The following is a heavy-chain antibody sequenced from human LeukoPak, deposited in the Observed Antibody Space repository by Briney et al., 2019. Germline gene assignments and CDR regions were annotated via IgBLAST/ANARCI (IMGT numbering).Heavy chain of an antibody. V-gene: IGHV4-59*12. J-gene: IGHJ4*02. CDR2: IYYSGST. Sequence: SETLSLTCTVSGGSISSYYWSWIRQPPGKGLEWIGYIYYSGSTYYNPSLKSRVTISVDTSKNQFSLKLSSVTAADTAVYYCARDHSGSYSVYFDYWGQRTLVTVSS. CDR3: ARDHSGSYSVYFDY. CDR1: GGSISSYY. D-gene: IGHD1-26*01.